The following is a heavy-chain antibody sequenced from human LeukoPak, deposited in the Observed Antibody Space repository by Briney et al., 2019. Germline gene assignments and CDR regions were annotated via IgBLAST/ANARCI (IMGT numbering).Heavy chain of an antibody. CDR2: IYSGGST. CDR1: GFTFDDYT. Sequence: GGSLRLSCAASGFTFDDYTMHWVRQAPGKGLEWVSVIYSGGSTYYADSVKGRFTISRDNSKSTLYIQMNSLRAEDTAVYYCAKLLYYYDSSQPYWGQGTLVTVSS. V-gene: IGHV3-66*04. D-gene: IGHD3-22*01. CDR3: AKLLYYYDSSQPY. J-gene: IGHJ4*02.